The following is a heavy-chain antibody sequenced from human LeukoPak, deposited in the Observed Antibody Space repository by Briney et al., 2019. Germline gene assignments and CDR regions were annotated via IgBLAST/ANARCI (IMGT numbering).Heavy chain of an antibody. Sequence: GGSLRLSCAASGFTFSSYGMHWVRQAPGKGLESVAVISYDGSNKYYADSVKGRFTISRDNSKNTLYLQMNSLRAEDTAVYYCAKVAHFISGFDYWGQGTLVTVSS. CDR3: AKVAHFISGFDY. CDR2: ISYDGSNK. V-gene: IGHV3-30*18. D-gene: IGHD2-21*01. CDR1: GFTFSSYG. J-gene: IGHJ4*02.